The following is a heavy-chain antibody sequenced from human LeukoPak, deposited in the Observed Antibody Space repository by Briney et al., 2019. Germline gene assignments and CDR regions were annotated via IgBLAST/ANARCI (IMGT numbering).Heavy chain of an antibody. V-gene: IGHV3-30*18. J-gene: IGHJ4*02. D-gene: IGHD3-22*01. CDR3: AKDRVTMIVVAIDY. CDR2: ISYDGSNK. CDR1: GFTFSSYG. Sequence: PGGSLRLSCAASGFTFSSYGMHWVRQAPGKGLERVAVISYDGSNKYYADSVKGRFTISRDNSKNTLYLQMNSLRAEDTAVYYCAKDRVTMIVVAIDYWGQGTLVTVSS.